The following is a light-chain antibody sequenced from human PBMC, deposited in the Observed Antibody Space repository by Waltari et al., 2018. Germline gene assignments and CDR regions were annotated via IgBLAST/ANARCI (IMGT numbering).Light chain of an antibody. V-gene: IGLV4-69*01. CDR2: VNSDGSH. CDR3: QTGGHGTWV. J-gene: IGLJ3*02. CDR1: SGHTTNI. Sequence: QLVLTQSPSASASLGASVKLTCTLSSGHTTNIIAWLQQKPEKGPRYLMKVNSDGSHNKGVEIPDRFSGSSSGAERYLTISSLQSEDEADYYCQTGGHGTWVFGGGTRLIVL.